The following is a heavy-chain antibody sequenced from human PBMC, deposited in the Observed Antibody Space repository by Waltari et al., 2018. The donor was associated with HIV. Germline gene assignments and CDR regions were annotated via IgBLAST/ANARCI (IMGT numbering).Heavy chain of an antibody. V-gene: IGHV3-33*06. CDR2: IWSDGSFQ. D-gene: IGHD1-26*01. Sequence: VRLVESGGGVVQPGKSLRLSCSASGFNFKEFDMHWVRQAPGEGVEWLALIWSDGSFQYYTEAVKGRFTIARDNFDNTLYLQMNSLRPEDTAIYYCAKDRAIGTLDHWGQGTLVTVSS. J-gene: IGHJ4*02. CDR1: GFNFKEFD. CDR3: AKDRAIGTLDH.